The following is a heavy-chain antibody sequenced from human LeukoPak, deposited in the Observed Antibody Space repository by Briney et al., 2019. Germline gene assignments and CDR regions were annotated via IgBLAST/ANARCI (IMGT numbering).Heavy chain of an antibody. CDR2: INPSGSEQ. Sequence: PGGSLRLSCAASGFTFSTHWMSWVRQAPGKGLEWVTNINPSGSEQHYVDSVEGRFTISRDNPKNSLFLQMNSLRAGDTAVYYCGREHSGYDWEWGQGTLVTVSS. CDR3: GREHSGYDWE. V-gene: IGHV3-7*01. J-gene: IGHJ4*02. D-gene: IGHD5-12*01. CDR1: GFTFSTHW.